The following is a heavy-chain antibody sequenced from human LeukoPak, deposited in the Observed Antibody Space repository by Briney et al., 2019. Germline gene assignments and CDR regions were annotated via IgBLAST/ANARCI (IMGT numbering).Heavy chain of an antibody. CDR1: GFTFSSYS. CDR3: ARVVAVAGRAFDI. Sequence: SGGSLRLSCAASGFTFSSYSMNWVRQAPGKGLEWVSSISSSSSYIYYADSVKGRFTISRDNAKSSLYLQMNSLRAEDTAVYYCARVVAVAGRAFDIWGQGTMVTVPS. V-gene: IGHV3-21*01. J-gene: IGHJ3*02. CDR2: ISSSSSYI. D-gene: IGHD6-19*01.